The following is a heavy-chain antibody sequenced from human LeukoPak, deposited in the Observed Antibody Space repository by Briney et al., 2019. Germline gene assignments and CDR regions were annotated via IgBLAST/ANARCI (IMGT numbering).Heavy chain of an antibody. J-gene: IGHJ4*02. CDR2: IYYSGRT. D-gene: IGHD6-13*01. V-gene: IGHV4-59*12. CDR1: GGSISSYY. CDR3: ARERFGSYSSSWYVRPARGVDY. Sequence: SETLSLTCTVSGGSISSYYWSWIRQPPGKGLEWIGYIYYSGRTHYNPSLKSRVTISVDTSKNQFSLKLSSVTAADTAVYYCARERFGSYSSSWYVRPARGVDYWGQGTLVTVSS.